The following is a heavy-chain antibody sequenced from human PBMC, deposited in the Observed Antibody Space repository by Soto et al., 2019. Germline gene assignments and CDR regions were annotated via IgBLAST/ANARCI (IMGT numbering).Heavy chain of an antibody. V-gene: IGHV1-8*02. J-gene: IGHJ3*02. D-gene: IGHD6-6*01. CDR1: GGTFSSYA. Sequence: ASVKVSCKASGGTFSSYAISWVRQAPGQGLEWMGWMNPNSGNTGYAQKFQGRVTMTRNTSISTAYMELSSLRSEDTAVYYCARGIGSSSDDAFDIWGQGTMVTVSS. CDR3: ARGIGSSSDDAFDI. CDR2: MNPNSGNT.